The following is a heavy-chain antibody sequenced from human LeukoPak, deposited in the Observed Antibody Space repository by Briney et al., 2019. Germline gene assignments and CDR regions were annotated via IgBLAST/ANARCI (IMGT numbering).Heavy chain of an antibody. J-gene: IGHJ4*02. V-gene: IGHV3-21*06. CDR1: GLSFSSYT. CDR2: VSSGSGYI. Sequence: GGSLRLSCAASGLSFSSYTMNWLRQAAGKEVDWVSSVSSGSGYISYADSVKGRFTISRDNAKNSLYLQMNSLRAEDTAVYYCARGGRSLPFDYWGQGTLVTVSS. D-gene: IGHD4-17*01. CDR3: ARGGRSLPFDY.